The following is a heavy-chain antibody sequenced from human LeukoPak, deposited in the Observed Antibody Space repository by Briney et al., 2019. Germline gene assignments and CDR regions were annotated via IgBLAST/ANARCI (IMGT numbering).Heavy chain of an antibody. CDR1: GFTVSSNY. D-gene: IGHD2-21*01. Sequence: GGSLRLSCAASGFTVSSNYMSWVRQAGGKGLEWVSVMYRGGSTYYADSGKGRFTISRDNSKNTLYLQMNSLRAEDTAVYYCARDIYLAAYTDYSGQGTLVTVSS. J-gene: IGHJ4*02. CDR3: ARDIYLAAYTDY. CDR2: MYRGGST. V-gene: IGHV3-66*01.